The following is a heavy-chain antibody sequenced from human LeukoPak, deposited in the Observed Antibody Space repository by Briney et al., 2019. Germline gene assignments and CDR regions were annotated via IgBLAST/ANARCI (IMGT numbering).Heavy chain of an antibody. CDR2: IYYSGST. J-gene: IGHJ4*02. CDR3: ARGPPYYDILTGYRYYFDY. Sequence: PSETLSLTCTVSGVSISSYYWSWIRQPPGKGLEWIGYIYYSGSTNYNPSLKSRVTISVDTSKNQFSLKLSSVTAADTAVYYCARGPPYYDILTGYRYYFDYWGQGTLVTVSS. V-gene: IGHV4-59*01. CDR1: GVSISSYY. D-gene: IGHD3-9*01.